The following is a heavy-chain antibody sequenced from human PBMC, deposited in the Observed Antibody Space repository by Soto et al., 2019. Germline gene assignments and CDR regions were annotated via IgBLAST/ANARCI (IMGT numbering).Heavy chain of an antibody. Sequence: EVQLVESGGGLVQPGGSLRLTCVASGFPFSIYSMNWVRQAPGKGLEWSSYITSDTNTIKYADSVKGRFTISRDNAKNIVYLQMKSLRDEDTAVYFCARSVEGHFDYWGQGTVVTVSS. CDR3: ARSVEGHFDY. J-gene: IGHJ4*02. CDR2: ITSDTNTI. CDR1: GFPFSIYS. V-gene: IGHV3-48*02. D-gene: IGHD6-19*01.